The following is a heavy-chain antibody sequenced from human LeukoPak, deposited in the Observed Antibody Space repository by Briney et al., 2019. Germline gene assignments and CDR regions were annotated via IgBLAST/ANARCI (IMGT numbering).Heavy chain of an antibody. V-gene: IGHV3-21*01. CDR1: GFTFSSYS. CDR2: IRSSSSYI. D-gene: IGHD2-21*02. J-gene: IGHJ3*02. Sequence: GGSLRLSCAASGFTFSSYSMNWVRQAPGKGLEWVSSIRSSSSYIYYADSVKGRFTISRDNAKNSLYLQMNSLRAEDTAVYYCARDAIVVVTAIGDAFDIWGQGTMVTVSS. CDR3: ARDAIVVVTAIGDAFDI.